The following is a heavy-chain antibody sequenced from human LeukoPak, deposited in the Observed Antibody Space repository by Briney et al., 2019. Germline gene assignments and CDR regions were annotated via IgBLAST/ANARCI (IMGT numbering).Heavy chain of an antibody. V-gene: IGHV1-24*01. Sequence: ASVKVSCKVSGYTLTELSMHWVRQAPGKGLEWMGGFDPEDGETIYAQKFQGRVTMTEDTSTDTAYMELSSLRSEDTAVYYCATAPPSIVATIFFDYWGQGTLVTVSS. D-gene: IGHD5-12*01. CDR3: ATAPPSIVATIFFDY. CDR2: FDPEDGET. J-gene: IGHJ4*02. CDR1: GYTLTELS.